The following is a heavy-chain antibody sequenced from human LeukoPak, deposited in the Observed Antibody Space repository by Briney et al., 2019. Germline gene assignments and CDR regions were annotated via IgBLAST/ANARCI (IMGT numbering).Heavy chain of an antibody. CDR1: GFTFSSYA. D-gene: IGHD6-19*01. CDR3: AKAPTGYSSGWYLAFDY. J-gene: IGHJ4*02. V-gene: IGHV3-23*01. Sequence: PGGSLRLSCAASGFTFSSYAMSWVRQAPGKGLEWVSAISGSGGSTYYADSVKGRFTISRDNSKNTLYLQMNSLRAEDTAVYYCAKAPTGYSSGWYLAFDYWGQGTLVTVSS. CDR2: ISGSGGST.